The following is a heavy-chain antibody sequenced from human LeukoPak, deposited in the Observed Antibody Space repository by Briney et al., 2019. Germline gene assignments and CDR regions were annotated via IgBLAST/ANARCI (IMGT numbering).Heavy chain of an antibody. Sequence: KPSETLSLTCAVYGGSFSGYYWSWIRQPPGKGLEWIGEINHSGSTNYNPSLKSRVTISVDTSKNQFSLKLSSVTAADTAVYYCAIATVREMNYWGQGTLVTVSS. D-gene: IGHD3-16*02. CDR3: AIATVREMNY. V-gene: IGHV4-34*01. J-gene: IGHJ4*02. CDR1: GGSFSGYY. CDR2: INHSGST.